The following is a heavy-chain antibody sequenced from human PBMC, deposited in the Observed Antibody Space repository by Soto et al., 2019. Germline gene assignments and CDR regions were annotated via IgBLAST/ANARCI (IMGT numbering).Heavy chain of an antibody. CDR3: ARQDDKYGSTS. Sequence: PAETLSLTCSVSGGSISSVSSYWGWIRQPPGKGLEWIGSIYFIGTSYSNPSLESRVTISVDTSENQFSLKLSPVNAEDTAVYFCARQDDKYGSTSWGPGTLVTVSS. V-gene: IGHV4-39*01. CDR2: IYFIGTS. CDR1: GGSISSVSSY. D-gene: IGHD3-10*01. J-gene: IGHJ4*02.